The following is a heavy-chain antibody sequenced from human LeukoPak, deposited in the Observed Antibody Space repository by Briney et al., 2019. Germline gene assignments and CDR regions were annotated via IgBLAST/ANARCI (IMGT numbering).Heavy chain of an antibody. CDR3: ARNSISLYYYNYYMDV. Sequence: ASVKVSCKASGGTFSSYAISWVRQAPGQGLEWMGWISADNGNTNYAQKLQGRVTMATDTSTSTVYMELRSLRSDDTAVYYCARNSISLYYYNYYMDVWGKGTTVTVSS. D-gene: IGHD2/OR15-2a*01. CDR2: ISADNGNT. V-gene: IGHV1-18*01. J-gene: IGHJ6*03. CDR1: GGTFSSYA.